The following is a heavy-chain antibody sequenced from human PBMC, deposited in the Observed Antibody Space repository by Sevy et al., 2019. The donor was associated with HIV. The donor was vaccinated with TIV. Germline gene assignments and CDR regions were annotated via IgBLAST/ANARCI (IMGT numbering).Heavy chain of an antibody. J-gene: IGHJ3*02. CDR3: ARDKMGGSFDI. V-gene: IGHV3-48*01. CDR1: GFTFSSYD. Sequence: GGYLRLSCAASGFTFSSYDMNWVRQAPGKGLEWVSFITTSGGTIYYADSVKGRFTVSRDSAENSLYLQMNSLRVEDKAVYYCARDKMGGSFDIWGQGTMVTVSS. CDR2: ITTSGGTI. D-gene: IGHD3-16*01.